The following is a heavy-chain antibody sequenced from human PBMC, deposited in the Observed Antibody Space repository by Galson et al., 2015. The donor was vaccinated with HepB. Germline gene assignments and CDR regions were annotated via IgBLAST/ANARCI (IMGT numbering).Heavy chain of an antibody. J-gene: IGHJ6*02. CDR2: INPNSGGT. CDR1: GYTFTGYY. Sequence: SVKVSCKASGYTFTGYYMHWVRQAPGQGLEWMGWINPNSGGTNYAQKFQGWVTMTRDTSISTAYMELSRLRSDDTAVYYCARDLSSSFTYYYGMDVWGQGTTVTVSS. D-gene: IGHD2-2*01. V-gene: IGHV1-2*04. CDR3: ARDLSSSFTYYYGMDV.